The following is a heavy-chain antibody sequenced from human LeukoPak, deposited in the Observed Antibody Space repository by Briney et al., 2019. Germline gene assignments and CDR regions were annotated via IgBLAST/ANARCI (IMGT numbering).Heavy chain of an antibody. Sequence: SETLSLTCTVSGGSISSGGYYWSWIRQPPGKGLEWIGYIYHSGSTYYNPSLKSRVTISVDRSKNQFSLKLSSVTAADTAVYYCAREGIAVAGTTEYFQHWGQGTLVTVSS. J-gene: IGHJ1*01. V-gene: IGHV4-30-2*01. CDR3: AREGIAVAGTTEYFQH. CDR1: GGSISSGGYY. CDR2: IYHSGST. D-gene: IGHD6-19*01.